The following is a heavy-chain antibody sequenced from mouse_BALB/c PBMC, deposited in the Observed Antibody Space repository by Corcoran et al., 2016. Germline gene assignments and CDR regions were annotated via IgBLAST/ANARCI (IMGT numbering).Heavy chain of an antibody. V-gene: IGHV1S136*01. J-gene: IGHJ4*01. D-gene: IGHD1-1*01. CDR2: INPYNDGT. CDR1: GYTFTSYV. Sequence: EVQLQQSGPELVKPGASVKMSCKASGYTFTSYVMHWVKQKPGQGLEWIGYINPYNDGTKYNEKFKGKATLTSDKSSSTAYMELSSLTSEDSAVYYRAPITTVGYYAMDYWGQGTSVTVSS. CDR3: APITTVGYYAMDY.